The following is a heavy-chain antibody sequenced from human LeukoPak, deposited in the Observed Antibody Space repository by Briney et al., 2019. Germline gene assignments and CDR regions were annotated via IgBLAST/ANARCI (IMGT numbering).Heavy chain of an antibody. V-gene: IGHV3-9*01. CDR3: AKDLPQWYY. Sequence: GGSLRLSCAASGFTFDDYAMHWVRQAPGKGLEWVSGISWNSGSIGYADSVKGRFTISRDNAKNSLYLQMNSLRAEDTAVYYCAKDLPQWYYWGQGTLVTVSS. CDR1: GFTFDDYA. D-gene: IGHD2-8*01. CDR2: ISWNSGSI. J-gene: IGHJ4*02.